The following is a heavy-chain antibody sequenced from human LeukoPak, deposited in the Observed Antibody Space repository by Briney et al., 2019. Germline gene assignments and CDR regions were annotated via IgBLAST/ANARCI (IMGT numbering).Heavy chain of an antibody. J-gene: IGHJ4*02. CDR1: GLTFSSDG. CDR2: IRYDGTNK. CDR3: AKHLWRDLLWFGEGYYFGY. V-gene: IGHV3-30*02. D-gene: IGHD3-10*01. Sequence: GGSLRLSCAASGLTFSSDGMHWVRQAPGKGLEWVAFIRYDGTNKYYADSVKGRFTISRDNSKNTLYLQMQSLRAEDTAVYYCAKHLWRDLLWFGEGYYFGYWGQGTLVTVSS.